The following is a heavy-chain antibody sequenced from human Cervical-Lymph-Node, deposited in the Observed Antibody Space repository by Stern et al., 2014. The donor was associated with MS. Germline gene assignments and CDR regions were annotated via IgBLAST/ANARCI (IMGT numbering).Heavy chain of an antibody. CDR1: GFKFSIYW. Sequence: EVQLVESGAELIRPGESLKISCKGSGFKFSIYWIAWVRQMPGKGLAWMGIIYPGDSETRSSPSFQGQVTISADKSTSTAYLQWSSLNASDTAMYFCARQTTAWASDVWGQGTLVTVSS. J-gene: IGHJ4*02. D-gene: IGHD1-14*01. V-gene: IGHV5-51*01. CDR3: ARQTTAWASDV. CDR2: IYPGDSET.